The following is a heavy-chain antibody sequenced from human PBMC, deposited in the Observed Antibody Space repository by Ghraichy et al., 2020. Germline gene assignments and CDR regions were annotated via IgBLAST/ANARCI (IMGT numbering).Heavy chain of an antibody. D-gene: IGHD6-19*01. CDR2: ISGSGGST. CDR1: GFTFSSYA. V-gene: IGHV3-23*01. Sequence: GGSLRLSCAASGFTFSSYAMSWVRQAPGKGLEWVSAISGSGGSTYYADSVKGRFTISRDNSKNTLYLQMNSLRAEDTAVYYCAKDRKQWPPPQASMDVWGQGTTVTVSS. CDR3: AKDRKQWPPPQASMDV. J-gene: IGHJ6*02.